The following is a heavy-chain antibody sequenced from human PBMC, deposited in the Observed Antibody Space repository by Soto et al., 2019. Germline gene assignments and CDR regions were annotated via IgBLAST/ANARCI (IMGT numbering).Heavy chain of an antibody. J-gene: IGHJ6*02. V-gene: IGHV4-59*01. D-gene: IGHD3-10*01. CDR3: ARDGVSTTWYNSYGMAV. Sequence: QVQLQESGPGLVKPSETLSLTCTVSGGSISSYYWSWIRQPPGKGLEWIGYIYYSGSTNYNPSLTSLVTISVATSTNQSSLPLSSVTAADTAVYYCARDGVSTTWYNSYGMAVWGQGTTVTVSS. CDR1: GGSISSYY. CDR2: IYYSGST.